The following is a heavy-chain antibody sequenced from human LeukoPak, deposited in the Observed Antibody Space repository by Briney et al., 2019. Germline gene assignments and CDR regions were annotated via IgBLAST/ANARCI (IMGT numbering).Heavy chain of an antibody. CDR3: ARSYSFEYVWEN. Sequence: PSETLSLTCIISGGSISSYYWSWTRQSPGKGLEWIGYITYTGSTDYDPSLKSRVTISVDTSRNQFSLRLNSVTAADTAVYYCARSYSFEYVWENWGEGTPVTVSS. CDR2: ITYTGST. CDR1: GGSISSYY. V-gene: IGHV4-59*01. J-gene: IGHJ4*02. D-gene: IGHD3-16*01.